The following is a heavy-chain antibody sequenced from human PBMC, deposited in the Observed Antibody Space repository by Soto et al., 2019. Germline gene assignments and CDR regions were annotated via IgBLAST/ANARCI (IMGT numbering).Heavy chain of an antibody. J-gene: IGHJ4*02. D-gene: IGHD6-6*01. CDR2: ISSSSSYT. CDR3: ARGFYSSSSLIDY. Sequence: GGSLRLSCAASGFTFSDYYMSWIRQAPGKGLEWVSYISSSSSYTNYADSVKGRFTISRDNAKNSLYLQMNSLRAKDTAVYYCARGFYSSSSLIDYWGQGTLVTVSS. CDR1: GFTFSDYY. V-gene: IGHV3-11*06.